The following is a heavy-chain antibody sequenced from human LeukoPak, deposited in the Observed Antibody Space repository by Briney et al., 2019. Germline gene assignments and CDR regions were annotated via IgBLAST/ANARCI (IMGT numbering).Heavy chain of an antibody. D-gene: IGHD2-15*01. CDR2: INPNSGGT. Sequence: RASVKVSCKASGYTFTGHYMHWVRQAPGQGLEWMGWINPNSGGTNYAQKFQGRVTMTRDTSISTAYMELSRLRSDDTAVYYCARVSGVCSGGSCYDYFDYWGQGTLVTVSS. V-gene: IGHV1-2*02. J-gene: IGHJ4*02. CDR3: ARVSGVCSGGSCYDYFDY. CDR1: GYTFTGHY.